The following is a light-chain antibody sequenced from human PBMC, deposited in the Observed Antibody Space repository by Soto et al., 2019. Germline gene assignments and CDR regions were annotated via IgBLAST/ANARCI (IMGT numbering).Light chain of an antibody. CDR3: QQSYSTPLT. CDR1: QSVSSSY. J-gene: IGKJ4*01. Sequence: EIVLTQSPGTLSLSTGERATLSCRASQSVSSSYLAWYQQKPGQAPRLLIYGASSRATGIPDRFSGSGSGTDFTLTISSLQPEDFATYYCQQSYSTPLTFGGGTKVDI. CDR2: GAS. V-gene: IGKV3-20*01.